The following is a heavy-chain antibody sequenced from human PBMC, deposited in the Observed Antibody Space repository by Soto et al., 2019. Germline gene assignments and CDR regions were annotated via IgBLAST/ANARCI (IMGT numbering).Heavy chain of an antibody. CDR3: AKDWCSGTTCYCLEN. D-gene: IGHD1-7*01. Sequence: EVQLLESGGGLVQPGGSLGLSCAASGFTFSSYAMSWVRQAPGKGLEWVSSVSGSSGSKSYADSAKGRFTISRDNSKSTVYLQMNRLRAEDTAVYFCAKDWCSGTTCYCLENWGQGTLVTVSS. J-gene: IGHJ4*02. CDR2: VSGSSGSK. V-gene: IGHV3-23*01. CDR1: GFTFSSYA.